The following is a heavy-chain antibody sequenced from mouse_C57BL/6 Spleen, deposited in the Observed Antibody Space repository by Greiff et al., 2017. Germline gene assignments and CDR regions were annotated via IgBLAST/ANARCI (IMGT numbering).Heavy chain of an antibody. CDR3: AKNEGGYPYAMDY. CDR1: GFSLTSYG. D-gene: IGHD2-2*01. CDR2: IWSGGST. J-gene: IGHJ4*01. V-gene: IGHV2-4*01. Sequence: VQGVESGPGLVQPSQSLSITCTVSGFSLTSYGVHWVRQPPGKGLVWLGVIWSGGSTDYNAAFISRLSISKDNSKRQVFFKMNSLQADDTAIYYCAKNEGGYPYAMDYWGQGTSVTVSS.